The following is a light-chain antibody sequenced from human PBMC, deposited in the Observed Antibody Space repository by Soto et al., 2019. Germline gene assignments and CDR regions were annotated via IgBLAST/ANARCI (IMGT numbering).Light chain of an antibody. J-gene: IGKJ1*01. CDR3: QHYNSDSEA. Sequence: IQMTQSPSTLFVSVGDRVTIRXRASPTISSWLVWYQQKRGKAPKLXXAKXSTLKRGGPSRLSGSGSGTEFTLTISSLQPDDFANYYCQHYNSDSEAVGQGTKVDIK. CDR2: KXS. CDR1: PTISSW. V-gene: IGKV1-5*03.